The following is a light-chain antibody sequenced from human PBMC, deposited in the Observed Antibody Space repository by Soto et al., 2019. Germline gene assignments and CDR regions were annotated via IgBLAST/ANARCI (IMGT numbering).Light chain of an antibody. CDR3: SSYGGSNILL. Sequence: QSVLTQPPSGSGYPGQSVTISCTGTSRDIGGYDFVSWYQQHPGKAPKLMIYDVFKRPSGVPDRFSGSKSGNTASLTVSGLQADDEADYYCSSYGGSNILLFGGGTKLTVL. V-gene: IGLV2-8*01. CDR1: SRDIGGYDF. CDR2: DVF. J-gene: IGLJ2*01.